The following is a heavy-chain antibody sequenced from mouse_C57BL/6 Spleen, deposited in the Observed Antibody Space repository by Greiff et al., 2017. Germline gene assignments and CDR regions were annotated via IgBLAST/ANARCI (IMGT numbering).Heavy chain of an antibody. V-gene: IGHV1-69*01. J-gene: IGHJ4*01. CDR1: GYTFTSYW. D-gene: IGHD2-3*01. Sequence: VQLQQSGAELVMPGASVKLSCKASGYTFTSYWMHWVKQRPGQGLEWIGEIDPSDSYTNYNQKFKGKSTLTVDKSSSTAYMQLSSLTSEDSAVYYCARGDDGQKGAMDYWGQGTSVTVSS. CDR2: IDPSDSYT. CDR3: ARGDDGQKGAMDY.